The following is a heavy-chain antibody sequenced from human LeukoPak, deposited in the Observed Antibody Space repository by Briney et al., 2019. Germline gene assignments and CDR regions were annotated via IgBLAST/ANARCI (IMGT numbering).Heavy chain of an antibody. CDR3: ARVGGHCTNGVCYKIFDY. CDR1: GYTFTSYD. J-gene: IGHJ4*02. V-gene: IGHV1-8*01. Sequence: ASVKVSCKASGYTFTSYDINWVRQATGQGLEWMGWMNPNSGNTGYAQKFQGRVTMTRDTSISTAYMELSSLRSEDTAVYYCARVGGHCTNGVCYKIFDYWGQGTLVTVSS. D-gene: IGHD2-8*01. CDR2: MNPNSGNT.